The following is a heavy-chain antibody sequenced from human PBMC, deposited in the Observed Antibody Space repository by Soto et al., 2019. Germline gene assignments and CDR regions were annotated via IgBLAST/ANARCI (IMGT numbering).Heavy chain of an antibody. V-gene: IGHV1-69*02. Sequence: QVQLVQSGAEVKKPGSSVKVSCKASGGTFSSYTISWVRQAPGQGLEWMGRIIPILGIANYAQKFQGRVTITADKSTSTAYMELSSLRSEDTAVYYCARYGDYPPFFDYWGQGTLVTVSS. CDR1: GGTFSSYT. D-gene: IGHD4-17*01. J-gene: IGHJ4*02. CDR2: IIPILGIA. CDR3: ARYGDYPPFFDY.